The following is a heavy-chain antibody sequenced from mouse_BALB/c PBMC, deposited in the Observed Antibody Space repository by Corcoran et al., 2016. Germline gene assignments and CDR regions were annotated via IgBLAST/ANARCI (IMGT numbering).Heavy chain of an antibody. V-gene: IGHV4-1*02. CDR2: INPDSSTI. CDR3: ARRSSYGFDY. Sequence: EVKLLESGGGLVQPGGSLKLSCAASGFDFSRYWMSWVRQAPGKGLEWIGEINPDSSTINYTPSLKDKFIISRDNDKNTVYLQMSKVRSEDTALYYCARRSSYGFDYWGQGTTLTVSS. D-gene: IGHD1-1*01. J-gene: IGHJ2*01. CDR1: GFDFSRYW.